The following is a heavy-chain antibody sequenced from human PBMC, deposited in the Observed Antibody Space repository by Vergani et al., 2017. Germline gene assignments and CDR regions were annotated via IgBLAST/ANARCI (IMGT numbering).Heavy chain of an antibody. CDR1: GFTFSSYA. Sequence: QVQLVESGGGVVQPGRSLRLSCAASGFTFSSYAMHWVRQAPGKGLEWVAVISYDGSNKYYADSVKGRFTISRDNAKNSLYLQMNSLRAEDTALYYCAKDXTPPSPYQPLPVDAFDIWGQGTMVTVSS. D-gene: IGHD2-2*01. J-gene: IGHJ3*02. CDR3: AKDXTPPSPYQPLPVDAFDI. CDR2: ISYDGSNK. V-gene: IGHV3-30*01.